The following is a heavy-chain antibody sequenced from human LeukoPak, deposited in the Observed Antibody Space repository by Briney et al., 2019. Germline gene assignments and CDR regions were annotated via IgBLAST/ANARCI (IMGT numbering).Heavy chain of an antibody. CDR3: ASPQYCSITTCSGPLAI. V-gene: IGHV4-34*01. J-gene: IGHJ3*02. CDR2: IDERGRT. D-gene: IGHD2-2*01. Sequence: SDTLSLTCAVYGGSLSSYYWSWVRQPPGKGLDWIGEIDERGRTKYNPALKSRVTISVDTSKNQISLKLRSLTAADTAVYYCASPQYCSITTCSGPLAIWGQGKVVTVSS. CDR1: GGSLSSYY.